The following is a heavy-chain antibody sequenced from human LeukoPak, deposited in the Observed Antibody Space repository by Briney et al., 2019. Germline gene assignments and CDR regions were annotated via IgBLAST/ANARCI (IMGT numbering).Heavy chain of an antibody. CDR1: GYTFTGYT. CDR2: INPNSGGT. D-gene: IGHD3-3*01. Sequence: ASVKVSCKASGYTFTGYTITWVRQAPGQGLEWMGWINPNSGGTNYAQKFQGRVTITGDTSITTAYMELNRLRSDDTAVYYCTRNLSILEWLFDYWGQGTLVTVSS. V-gene: IGHV1-2*02. CDR3: TRNLSILEWLFDY. J-gene: IGHJ4*02.